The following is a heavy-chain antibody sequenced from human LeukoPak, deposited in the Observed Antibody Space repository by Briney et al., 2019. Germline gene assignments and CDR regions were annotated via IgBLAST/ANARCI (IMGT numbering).Heavy chain of an antibody. CDR2: INPNSGGT. CDR1: GYTFTSYY. V-gene: IGHV1-2*06. J-gene: IGHJ1*01. D-gene: IGHD6-13*01. Sequence: ASVKVSYKASGYTFTSYYMHWVRQAPGQGLEWMGRINPNSGGTNYAQKFQGRVTMTRDTSISTAYMELSRLRSDDTAVYYCARGPYSSSWAEYFQHWGQGTLVTVSS. CDR3: ARGPYSSSWAEYFQH.